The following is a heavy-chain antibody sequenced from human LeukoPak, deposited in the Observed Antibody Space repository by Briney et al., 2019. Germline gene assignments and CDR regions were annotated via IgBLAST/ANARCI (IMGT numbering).Heavy chain of an antibody. D-gene: IGHD6-13*01. CDR1: GGSISNYY. CDR3: ARQQQLVPWCLEH. Sequence: SETLSLTCTVSGGSISNYYWSWLRQPPGKGLEWFGYIYYSGSTNYNPSLKSRVTISLDTSKNQFSLNPSSVTDADTAVYYCARQQQLVPWCLEHWGQGTPVTVSS. CDR2: IYYSGST. V-gene: IGHV4-59*01. J-gene: IGHJ5*02.